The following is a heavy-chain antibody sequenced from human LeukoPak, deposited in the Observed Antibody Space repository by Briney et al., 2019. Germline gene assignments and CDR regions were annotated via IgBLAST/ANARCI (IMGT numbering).Heavy chain of an antibody. CDR2: INHSGST. D-gene: IGHD6-13*01. V-gene: IGHV4-34*01. Sequence: KPSETLSLTCAVYGGSFSGYYWSWIRQPPGKGLEWIGEINHSGSTNYNPSLKSRVTISVDTSKNQFSLKLSSVTAADTAVYYCARTLGYYYYYMDVWGKGTTVTISS. J-gene: IGHJ6*03. CDR1: GGSFSGYY. CDR3: ARTLGYYYYYMDV.